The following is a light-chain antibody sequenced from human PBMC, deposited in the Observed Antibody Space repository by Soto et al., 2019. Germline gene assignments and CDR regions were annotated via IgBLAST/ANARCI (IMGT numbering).Light chain of an antibody. Sequence: DIQMTQSPSSLSASVGDRVTITCRASQDISNYLAWYQQKAGKVPKLLIYAASTLQSGVPSRFNGSASGTDFTLTISSLQPEDVTTYYCQKYDSAPLTFGGGTKVEIK. J-gene: IGKJ4*01. CDR1: QDISNY. CDR2: AAS. CDR3: QKYDSAPLT. V-gene: IGKV1-27*01.